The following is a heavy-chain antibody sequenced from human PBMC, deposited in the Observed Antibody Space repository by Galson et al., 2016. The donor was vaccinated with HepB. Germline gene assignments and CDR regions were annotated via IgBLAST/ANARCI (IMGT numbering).Heavy chain of an antibody. Sequence: ETLSLTCNVANGSITSTDYYWGWIRQPPGKGLEWIGSILYSGGTYYDPSLKSRVTISVDTSKNQFSLKLSSVTAADTAVYYCARRGAYSGSSIGAFDIWGQGTMVTVSS. CDR1: NGSITSTDYY. D-gene: IGHD1-26*01. CDR3: ARRGAYSGSSIGAFDI. V-gene: IGHV4-39*01. CDR2: ILYSGGT. J-gene: IGHJ3*02.